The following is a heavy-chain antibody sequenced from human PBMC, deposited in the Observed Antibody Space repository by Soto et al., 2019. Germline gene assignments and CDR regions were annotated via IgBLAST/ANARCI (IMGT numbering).Heavy chain of an antibody. V-gene: IGHV3-9*01. CDR1: GFTFDDYV. CDR3: AKDFHPYPGVAGVDY. D-gene: IGHD6-19*01. CDR2: ISWNSATI. J-gene: IGHJ4*02. Sequence: EVHLVESGGGLVPPGRSLRLSCAASGFTFDDYVIHWVRQAQGTGLEWVSRISWNSATIGYADSVKGRFTISRDTAQNSLYRQMKSLRPEDTALYYCAKDFHPYPGVAGVDYWGQGTLGTVSS.